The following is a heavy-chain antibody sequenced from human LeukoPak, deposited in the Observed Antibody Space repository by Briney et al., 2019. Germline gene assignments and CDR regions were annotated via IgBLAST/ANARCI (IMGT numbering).Heavy chain of an antibody. Sequence: SETLSLTCTVSGGSISSYYWSWIRQPPGKGLEWIGYIYYSGSTNYNPSLKSRVTISVDTSKNQFSLKLSSVTAADTAVYYCARGGDPIIDYWGQGTLVTVSS. V-gene: IGHV4-59*01. CDR2: IYYSGST. CDR3: ARGGDPIIDY. CDR1: GGSISSYY. D-gene: IGHD3-10*01. J-gene: IGHJ4*02.